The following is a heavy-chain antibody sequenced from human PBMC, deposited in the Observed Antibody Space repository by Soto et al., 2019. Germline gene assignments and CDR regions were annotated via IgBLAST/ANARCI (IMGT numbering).Heavy chain of an antibody. J-gene: IGHJ6*02. CDR3: ARAHHSIPYYYYGMDV. CDR2: INHSGST. Sequence: QVQLQQWGAGLLKPSETLSLTCAVYGGSFSGYYWSWIRQPPGKGLEWIGEINHSGSTKNNPSLNSRVTISVDTSKNQFSLNLSSVTAADTAVYYCARAHHSIPYYYYGMDVWGQGTTVTVSS. D-gene: IGHD2-2*02. CDR1: GGSFSGYY. V-gene: IGHV4-34*01.